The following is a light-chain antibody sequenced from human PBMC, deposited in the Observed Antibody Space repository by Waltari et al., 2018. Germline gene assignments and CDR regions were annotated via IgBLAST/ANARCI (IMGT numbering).Light chain of an antibody. CDR2: GSS. Sequence: DVQLTQSPSSLSASVGDRVTIPCRASQHISTYLAWYQQRPGQAPKLLIFGSSTLQSGVPSRFSGSGSGTDFTLTISSLQPEDFVTYYCQHTNNYPVTFGQGTRLE. V-gene: IGKV1-9*01. CDR3: QHTNNYPVT. J-gene: IGKJ5*01. CDR1: QHISTY.